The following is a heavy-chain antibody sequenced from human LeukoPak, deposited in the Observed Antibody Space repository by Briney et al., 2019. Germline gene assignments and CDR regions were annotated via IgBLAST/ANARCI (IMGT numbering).Heavy chain of an antibody. D-gene: IGHD2-15*01. J-gene: IGHJ3*02. Sequence: GASVKVSCKASGYTFISYGISWVRQAPGQGLEWMGWISAYNGNTNYAQKLQGRVTMTTDTSTSTAYMELRSLRSDDTAVYYCARDRWYLLLRGDDAFDIWGQGTMVTVSS. CDR3: ARDRWYLLLRGDDAFDI. CDR2: ISAYNGNT. V-gene: IGHV1-18*01. CDR1: GYTFISYG.